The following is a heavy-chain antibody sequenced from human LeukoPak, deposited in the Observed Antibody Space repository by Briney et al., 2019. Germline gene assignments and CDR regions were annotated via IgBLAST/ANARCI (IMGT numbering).Heavy chain of an antibody. V-gene: IGHV3-15*01. J-gene: IGHJ4*02. CDR2: IKSKTDSGTT. D-gene: IGHD3-3*01. Sequence: PGGSLRLSCAASGFTFSNAWMSWVRQAPGKGLKWVGRIKSKTDSGTTDYAAPVKGRFTISRDDSKNTLYLQMNSLKTEDTAVYYCTTVPPRLWSDYWGQGTLVTVSS. CDR1: GFTFSNAW. CDR3: TTVPPRLWSDY.